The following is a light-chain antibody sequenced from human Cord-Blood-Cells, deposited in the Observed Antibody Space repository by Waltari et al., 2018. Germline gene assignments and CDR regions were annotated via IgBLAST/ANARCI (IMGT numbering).Light chain of an antibody. CDR1: SCYVGSYNL. CDR3: CSYAGSSTWV. J-gene: IGLJ3*02. V-gene: IGLV2-23*01. Sequence: QSALTQPASVSGSPGQSITISCTGTSCYVGSYNLVSWYQQHPGKAPNLMIYEGSKRPSGVSNRFSGSKSGNTASLTISGLQAEDEADYYCCSYAGSSTWVFGGGTKLTVL. CDR2: EGS.